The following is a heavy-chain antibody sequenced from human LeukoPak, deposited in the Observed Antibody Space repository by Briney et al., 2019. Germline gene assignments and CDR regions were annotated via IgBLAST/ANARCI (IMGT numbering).Heavy chain of an antibody. CDR2: ISSSSSYI. Sequence: PGGSLRLSCAASRFTFSTYWMHWVRQAPGKGLEWVSSISSSSSYIYYADSVKGRFTISRDNAKNSLYLQMNSLRAEDTAVYYCARDQGLIWGQGTMVTVSS. CDR1: RFTFSTYW. V-gene: IGHV3-21*01. CDR3: ARDQGLI. J-gene: IGHJ3*02.